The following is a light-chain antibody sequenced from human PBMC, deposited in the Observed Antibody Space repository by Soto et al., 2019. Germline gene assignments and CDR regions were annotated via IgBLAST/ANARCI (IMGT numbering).Light chain of an antibody. CDR1: SSNIGGYD. CDR3: QSYDSSLSGYV. Sequence: QSVLTQPPSVSGAPGQRVTFSCTGGSSNIGGYDVHWYQQLPGTAPKLLIYANSNRPSGVPDRFSGSKSGSSVSLAITGLQAEYEAEYYCQSYDSSLSGYVFGAGTKVTVL. J-gene: IGLJ1*01. CDR2: ANS. V-gene: IGLV1-40*01.